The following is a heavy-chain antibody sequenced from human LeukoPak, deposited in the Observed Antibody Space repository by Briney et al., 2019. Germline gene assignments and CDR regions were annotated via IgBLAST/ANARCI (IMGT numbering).Heavy chain of an antibody. V-gene: IGHV3-23*01. CDR1: GFTFSNHG. Sequence: GGSLRLSCAASGFTFSNHGMNWVRQASGKGLEWVSGISPRGDITYYADSVKGRFTISRDNSKNMLYLELISLTAEDTAVYYCAKGKGSSGFTYYFDYWGQGTLVTVSS. CDR3: AKGKGSSGFTYYFDY. D-gene: IGHD3-22*01. CDR2: ISPRGDIT. J-gene: IGHJ4*02.